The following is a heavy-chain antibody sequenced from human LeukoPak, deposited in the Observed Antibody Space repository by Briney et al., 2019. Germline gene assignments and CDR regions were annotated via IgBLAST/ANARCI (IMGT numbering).Heavy chain of an antibody. D-gene: IGHD2-15*01. CDR3: ARERRRGYCSGGSCLNWFDP. J-gene: IGHJ5*02. CDR2: INAGNGNT. Sequence: ASVKVSCKASGYTFTSYAMHWVRQAPGQRLEWMGWINAGNGNTKYSQKFQGRVTITRDTSASTAYMELSSLRSEDTAVYYCARERRRGYCSGGSCLNWFDPWGQGTLVTVSS. CDR1: GYTFTSYA. V-gene: IGHV1-3*01.